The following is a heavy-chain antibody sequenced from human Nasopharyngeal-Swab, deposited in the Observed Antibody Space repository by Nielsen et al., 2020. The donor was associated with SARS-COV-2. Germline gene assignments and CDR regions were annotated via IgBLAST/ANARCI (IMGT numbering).Heavy chain of an antibody. Sequence: WIRHPPGKGLEWVAVISYDGSNKYYADSVKGRFTITRDNSKNTLYLQMNSLRAEDTAVYYCAKSPDFRPFFGVVTARLGMDVWGQGTTVTVSS. D-gene: IGHD3-3*01. V-gene: IGHV3-30*18. CDR2: ISYDGSNK. CDR3: AKSPDFRPFFGVVTARLGMDV. J-gene: IGHJ6*02.